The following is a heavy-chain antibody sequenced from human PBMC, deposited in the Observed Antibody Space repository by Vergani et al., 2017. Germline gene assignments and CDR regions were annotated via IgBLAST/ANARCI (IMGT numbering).Heavy chain of an antibody. Sequence: EVQLVESGGGLVQPGGSLRLSCAASGFTVSSNYMSWVRQTPGKGLEWVSVIYSGGSTYYADSVKGRCTISRDNSKNTLYLQMNSLRAEDTAVYYCARDRGGAFGGYVFDAFDIWGQGTMVTVSS. CDR2: IYSGGST. CDR1: GFTVSSNY. V-gene: IGHV3-66*01. CDR3: ARDRGGAFGGYVFDAFDI. D-gene: IGHD3-16*01. J-gene: IGHJ3*02.